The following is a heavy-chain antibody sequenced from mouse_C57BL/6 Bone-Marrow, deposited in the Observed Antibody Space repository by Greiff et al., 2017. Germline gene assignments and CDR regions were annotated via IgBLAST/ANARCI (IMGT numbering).Heavy chain of an antibody. V-gene: IGHV1-81*01. CDR3: ARRCDAMDY. Sequence: QVQLQQSGAELARPGASVKLSCKASGYTFTSYGISWVKQRTGQGLEWIGEIYPRSGNTYYNEKFKGKATLTADKSSSTAYMELRSLTSEDSAVYFCARRCDAMDYWGQGTSVTVSS. CDR2: IYPRSGNT. CDR1: GYTFTSYG. J-gene: IGHJ4*01.